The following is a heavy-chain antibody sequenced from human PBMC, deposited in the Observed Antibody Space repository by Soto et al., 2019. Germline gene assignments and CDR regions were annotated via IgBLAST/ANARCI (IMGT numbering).Heavy chain of an antibody. CDR2: IRSKAYGGTT. D-gene: IGHD3-10*01. V-gene: IGHV3-49*04. J-gene: IGHJ6*02. Sequence: GGSLRLSCTASGFTFGDYAMSWVRQAPGKGLEWVGFIRSKAYGGTTEYAASVKGRFTISRDDSKSIAYLQMNSLKTEDTAVYYCTRGDGSGREGMDVWGQGTTVTVSS. CDR3: TRGDGSGREGMDV. CDR1: GFTFGDYA.